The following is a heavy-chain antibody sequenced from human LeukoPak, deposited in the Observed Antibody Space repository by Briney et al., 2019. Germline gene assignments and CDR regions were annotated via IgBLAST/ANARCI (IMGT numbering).Heavy chain of an antibody. Sequence: GGSLRLSCAASGFTFSSYAMHWVRQAPGKGLEWVSSISGSGDSTYYADSVKGRFSISRDNSKNTLYLQMNSLRAEDTAVYYCAKKSFDGSGYDLDYWGQGTLVTVSS. CDR2: ISGSGDST. D-gene: IGHD5-12*01. CDR3: AKKSFDGSGYDLDY. CDR1: GFTFSSYA. J-gene: IGHJ4*02. V-gene: IGHV3-23*01.